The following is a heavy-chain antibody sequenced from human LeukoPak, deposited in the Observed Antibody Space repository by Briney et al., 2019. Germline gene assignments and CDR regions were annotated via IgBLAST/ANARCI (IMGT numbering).Heavy chain of an antibody. CDR1: GFTFSSYG. CDR3: ATLGDDFWSGYYTYFDY. J-gene: IGHJ4*02. D-gene: IGHD3-3*01. CDR2: ISYDGSNK. V-gene: IGHV3-30*03. Sequence: PGGSLRLPCAASGFTFSSYGMHWVRQAPGKGLEWVAVISYDGSNKYYADSVKGRFTISRDNSKNTLYLQMNSLRAEDTAVYYCATLGDDFWSGYYTYFDYWGQGTLVTVSS.